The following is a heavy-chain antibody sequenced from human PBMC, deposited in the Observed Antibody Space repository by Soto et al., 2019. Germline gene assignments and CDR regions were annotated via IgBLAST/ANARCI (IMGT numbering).Heavy chain of an antibody. CDR2: IYYSGST. D-gene: IGHD3-22*01. CDR3: AGYRGDYYGSRRTPYFDY. J-gene: IGHJ4*02. Sequence: LSLTCTVSGGSISRGGYYWSWIRQHPGKGLEWIGYIYYSGSTYYNPSLKSRVTISVDTSKNQFSLKLSSVTAADTAVYYCAGYRGDYYGSRRTPYFDYWGQGTLVTVSS. CDR1: GGSISRGGYY. V-gene: IGHV4-31*03.